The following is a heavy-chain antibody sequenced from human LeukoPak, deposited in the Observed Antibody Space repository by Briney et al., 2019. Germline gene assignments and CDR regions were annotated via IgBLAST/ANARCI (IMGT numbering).Heavy chain of an antibody. CDR3: ATAPPNWFDP. CDR1: GFTFSSYS. Sequence: PGGSLRLSCAASGFTFSSYSMNWVRQAPGKGLEWVSSISSSGSYIYYADSVKGRFTISRDNAKNSLYLQMNSLRAEDTAVYYCATAPPNWFDPWGQGTLVTVSS. V-gene: IGHV3-21*01. J-gene: IGHJ5*02. CDR2: ISSSGSYI.